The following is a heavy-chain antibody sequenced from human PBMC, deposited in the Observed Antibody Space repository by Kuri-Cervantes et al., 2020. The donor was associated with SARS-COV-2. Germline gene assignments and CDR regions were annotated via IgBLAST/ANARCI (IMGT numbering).Heavy chain of an antibody. CDR1: GFTSSSYV. CDR2: IWYDGSSK. D-gene: IGHD6-13*01. Sequence: GESLKISCASSGFTSSSYVMHWVRQAPGKGLGWVAVIWYDGSSKYYADSVKGRFTISRDNSKNTLYLQMNSPRAEDTAVYYCASEVYSSSWSAVDFDYWGQGTLVTVSS. V-gene: IGHV3-33*08. CDR3: ASEVYSSSWSAVDFDY. J-gene: IGHJ4*02.